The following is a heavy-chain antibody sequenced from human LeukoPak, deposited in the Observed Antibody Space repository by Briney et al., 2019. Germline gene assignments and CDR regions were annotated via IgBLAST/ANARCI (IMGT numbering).Heavy chain of an antibody. V-gene: IGHV4-38-2*01. J-gene: IGHJ4*02. D-gene: IGHD5-18*01. CDR2: IYRSGST. CDR1: GYSISSGYY. Sequence: SETLSLTCAVSGYSISSGYYWGWIRQPPGKGLEWIGSIYRSGSTYYNPSLKSRVTISVDTSKNQFSLKLSSVTAADTAVYYCARASSYGYRSDYWGQGTLVTVSS. CDR3: ARASSYGYRSDY.